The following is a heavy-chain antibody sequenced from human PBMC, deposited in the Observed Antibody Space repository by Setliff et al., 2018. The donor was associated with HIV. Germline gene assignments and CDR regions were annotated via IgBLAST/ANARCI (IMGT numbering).Heavy chain of an antibody. CDR1: GYTFTSYY. Sequence: ASVKVSCKASGYTFTSYYMQWVRQAPGQGLEWMGIINPSGGSTNYAQKFQGRVTMTRDTSTSTVYMEVNSLRFEDTAVYYCARVFYYSAGSYSLDYWGQETLVTVSS. CDR3: ARVFYYSAGSYSLDY. CDR2: INPSGGST. J-gene: IGHJ4*01. D-gene: IGHD3-10*01. V-gene: IGHV1-46*01.